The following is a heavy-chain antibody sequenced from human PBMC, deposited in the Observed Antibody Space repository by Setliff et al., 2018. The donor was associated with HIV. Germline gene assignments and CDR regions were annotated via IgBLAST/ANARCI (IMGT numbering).Heavy chain of an antibody. CDR2: INTNTGNP. V-gene: IGHV7-4-1*02. J-gene: IGHJ3*02. CDR1: GYTFTSYA. D-gene: IGHD2-21*01. Sequence: VASVKVSCKASGYTFTSYAMNWVRQAPGQGLEWMGWINTNTGNPTYAQGFTGRFVFSMDTSVSTAYLQISSLKAEDTAVYYCAREGGGDAAGGAFDIWGQGTMVTVSS. CDR3: AREGGGDAAGGAFDI.